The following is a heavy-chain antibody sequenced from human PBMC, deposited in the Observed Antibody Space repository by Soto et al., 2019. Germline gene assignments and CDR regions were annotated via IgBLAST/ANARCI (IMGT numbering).Heavy chain of an antibody. V-gene: IGHV1-69*13. J-gene: IGHJ3*02. CDR1: GGTFSSYA. CDR3: ASSRAPIQLWSKERLPAFDI. CDR2: TIPIFGTA. Sequence: GASVKVSCKASGGTFSSYAISWVRQAPGQGLEWMGGTIPIFGTANYAQKFQGRVTITADESTSTAYMELSSLRSEDTAVYYCASSRAPIQLWSKERLPAFDIWGQGTMVTVSS. D-gene: IGHD5-18*01.